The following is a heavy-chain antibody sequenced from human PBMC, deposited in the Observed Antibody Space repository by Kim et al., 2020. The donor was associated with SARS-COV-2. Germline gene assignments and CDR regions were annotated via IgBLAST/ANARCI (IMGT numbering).Heavy chain of an antibody. Sequence: TGYAQKFQGRVTMTRNTSISTAYMELSSLRSEDTAVYYCARGEFYGGIDYWGQGTLVTVSS. J-gene: IGHJ4*02. V-gene: IGHV1-8*01. D-gene: IGHD4-17*01. CDR2: T. CDR3: ARGEFYGGIDY.